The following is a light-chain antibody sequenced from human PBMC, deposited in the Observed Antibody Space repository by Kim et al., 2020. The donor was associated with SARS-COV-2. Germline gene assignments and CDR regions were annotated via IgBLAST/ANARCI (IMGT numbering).Light chain of an antibody. V-gene: IGLV3-9*01. J-gene: IGLJ1*01. CDR2: RDS. Sequence: SYELTQPLSVSVALGQTARITCGGNNIGSKNVHWYQQKPGQAPVLVIHRDSDRPSGIPERFSGSNSGNTATLTISRAQAADEADYYCQVWDSNTVVFGTG. CDR3: QVWDSNTVV. CDR1: NIGSKN.